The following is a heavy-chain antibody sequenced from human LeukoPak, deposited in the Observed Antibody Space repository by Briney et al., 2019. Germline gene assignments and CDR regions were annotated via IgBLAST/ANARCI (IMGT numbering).Heavy chain of an antibody. CDR2: IYHSGST. CDR1: GGSISSSSYY. CDR3: ASPSTLHSSGWYGDAFDI. J-gene: IGHJ3*02. V-gene: IGHV4-39*07. Sequence: SETLSLTCTVSGGSISSSSYYWGWIRQPPGKGLEWIGEIYHSGSTNYNPSLKSRVTISVDKPKNQFSLKLSSVTAADMAVYYCASPSTLHSSGWYGDAFDIWGQGTMVTVSS. D-gene: IGHD6-19*01.